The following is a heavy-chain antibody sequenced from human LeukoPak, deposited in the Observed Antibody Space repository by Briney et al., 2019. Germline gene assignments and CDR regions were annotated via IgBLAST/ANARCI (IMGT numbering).Heavy chain of an antibody. D-gene: IGHD3-9*01. V-gene: IGHV1-2*02. CDR3: ARGRGRYFDGLLDY. CDR1: GYTFTGYY. J-gene: IGHJ4*02. CDR2: INPNSGGT. Sequence: ASVKVSCKASGYTFTGYYMHWVRQAPGQGLEWMGWINPNSGGTNYAQKFRGRVTMTRDTSISTAYMELSRLRSDNTAVYYCARGRGRYFDGLLDYWGQGTLVTVSS.